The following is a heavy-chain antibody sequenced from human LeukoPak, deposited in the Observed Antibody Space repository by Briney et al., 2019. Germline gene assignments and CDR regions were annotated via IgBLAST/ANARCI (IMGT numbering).Heavy chain of an antibody. D-gene: IGHD1-1*01. Sequence: GGSLRLSCAASGFTFSNHWMNWVRHAPGKGLVWVSRINTDGSSTTYADSVKGRFTISRDNAKNTLYLQMNSLKNEDTAVYYCTKDRVWNSFDSWGQGTLVTVSS. J-gene: IGHJ4*02. CDR3: TKDRVWNSFDS. CDR2: INTDGSST. V-gene: IGHV3-74*01. CDR1: GFTFSNHW.